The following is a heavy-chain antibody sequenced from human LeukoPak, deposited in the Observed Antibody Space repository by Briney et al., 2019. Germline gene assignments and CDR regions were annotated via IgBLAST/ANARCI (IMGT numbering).Heavy chain of an antibody. Sequence: ASVKVSCKASGYTFTSYYMHWVRQAPGQGLEWMGIINPSGGSTNYAQKFQGRVTMTRDTSTSTVYMELSSLRSDDTAVYYCARVRYYYDSSGLLDYWGQGTLVTVSS. CDR3: ARVRYYYDSSGLLDY. CDR2: INPSGGST. CDR1: GYTFTSYY. V-gene: IGHV1-46*01. J-gene: IGHJ4*02. D-gene: IGHD3-22*01.